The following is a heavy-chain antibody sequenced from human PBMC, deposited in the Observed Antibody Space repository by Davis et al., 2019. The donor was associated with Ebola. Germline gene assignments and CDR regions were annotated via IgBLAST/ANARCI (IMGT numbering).Heavy chain of an antibody. CDR2: IYPGDSDT. J-gene: IGHJ3*02. CDR3: ARRPRGYSYGYLDAFDI. Sequence: KVSCKGSGYSFTSYWIGWVRQMPGKGLEWMGIIYPGDSDTRYSPSFQGQVTISADKSISTAYLQWSSLKASDTAMYYCARRPRGYSYGYLDAFDIWGQGTMVTVSS. CDR1: GYSFTSYW. D-gene: IGHD5-18*01. V-gene: IGHV5-51*01.